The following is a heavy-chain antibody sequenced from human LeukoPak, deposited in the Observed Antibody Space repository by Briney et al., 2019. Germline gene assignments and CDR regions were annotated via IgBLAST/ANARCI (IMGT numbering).Heavy chain of an antibody. J-gene: IGHJ4*02. CDR2: ISSSSSYI. CDR1: GFTFSSYS. CDR3: ARGSRGKRVDFFDY. V-gene: IGHV3-21*01. Sequence: GGSLRLSCAASGFTFSSYSMNWVRQAPGKGLEWVSSISSSSSYIYYADSVKGRFTISRDNAKNSLYPQMNSLRAEDTAVYYCARGSRGKRVDFFDYWGQGTLVTVSS. D-gene: IGHD5-12*01.